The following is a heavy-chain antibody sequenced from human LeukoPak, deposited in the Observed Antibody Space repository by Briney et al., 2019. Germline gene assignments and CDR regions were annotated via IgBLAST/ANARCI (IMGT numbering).Heavy chain of an antibody. CDR2: ILPIFGTA. Sequence: AASVKVSCKASGGTFSSYAISWVRQAPGQGLEWMGGILPIFGTANYAQKFQGRVTITTDESTSTAYMELSSLRSEDTAVYYCALVVATTGHFDYWGQGTLVTVSS. J-gene: IGHJ4*02. CDR3: ALVVATTGHFDY. D-gene: IGHD5-12*01. V-gene: IGHV1-69*05. CDR1: GGTFSSYA.